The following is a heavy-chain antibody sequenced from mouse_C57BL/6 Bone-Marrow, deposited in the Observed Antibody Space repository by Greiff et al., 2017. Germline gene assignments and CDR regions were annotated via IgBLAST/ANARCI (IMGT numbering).Heavy chain of an antibody. Sequence: EVQGVESGEGLVKPGGSLKLSCAASGFTFSSYAMSWVRQTPEKRLEWVAYISSGGDYLYYADTVKGRFTISRDHARNTLYLQMSSLKSEDTAMYYCTREGFSMDYWGQGTSVTVSS. J-gene: IGHJ4*01. V-gene: IGHV5-9-1*02. CDR2: ISSGGDYL. CDR3: TREGFSMDY. CDR1: GFTFSSYA.